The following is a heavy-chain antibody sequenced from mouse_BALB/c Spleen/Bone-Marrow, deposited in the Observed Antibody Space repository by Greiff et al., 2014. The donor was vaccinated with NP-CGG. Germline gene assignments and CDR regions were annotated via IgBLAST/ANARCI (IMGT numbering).Heavy chain of an antibody. D-gene: IGHD2-13*01. J-gene: IGHJ4*01. CDR3: TRGLEYVVDY. CDR1: GYSFTGYT. CDR2: INPYNGGT. Sequence: EVQGVESGPELVKPGASMKISCKASGYSFTGYTMNWVKQSHGKNLEWIGLINPYNGGTSYDQKFKDKATLTVDKSSSTAYMELLSLTSEDSAVYYCTRGLEYVVDYWGQGTSVTVSS. V-gene: IGHV1-18*01.